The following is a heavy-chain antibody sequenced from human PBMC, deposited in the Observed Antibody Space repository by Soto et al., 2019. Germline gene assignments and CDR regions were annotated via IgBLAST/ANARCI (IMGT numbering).Heavy chain of an antibody. CDR3: ASALMDTAMGYYYYYGMDV. CDR1: GGTISSSNW. CDR2: IYHSGST. J-gene: IGHJ6*02. V-gene: IGHV4-4*02. Sequence: PSEILSLTCAVSGGTISSSNWWSWVRQPPGKGLEWIGEIYHSGSTNYNPSLKSRVTISVDKSKNQFSLKLSSVTAADTAVYYCASALMDTAMGYYYYYGMDVWGQGTTLTVSS. D-gene: IGHD5-18*01.